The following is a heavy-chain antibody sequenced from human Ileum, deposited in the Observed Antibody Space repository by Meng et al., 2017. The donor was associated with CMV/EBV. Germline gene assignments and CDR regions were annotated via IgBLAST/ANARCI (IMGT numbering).Heavy chain of an antibody. Sequence: ASVKVSCKASGYNFPSYGITWVRQAPGQGPEWMGWISPYNGNSNYAQKVKDRLTMTTDTSTSTAYMELRSLRSDDTAIYYCARSEGWYYRYFDYWGQGTLVTVS. CDR3: ARSEGWYYRYFDY. J-gene: IGHJ4*02. CDR2: ISPYNGNS. D-gene: IGHD6-19*01. V-gene: IGHV1-18*01. CDR1: GYNFPSYG.